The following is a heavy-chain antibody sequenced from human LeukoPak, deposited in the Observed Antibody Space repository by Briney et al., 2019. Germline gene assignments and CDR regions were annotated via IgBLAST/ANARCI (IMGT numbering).Heavy chain of an antibody. CDR1: GGTFSSYA. V-gene: IGHV1-69*04. Sequence: GASVKVSCKASGGTFSSYAISWVRQAPGQGLEWRGRIIPILGIANYAQKFQGRVTITADKSTSTAYMELSSLRSEDTAVYYCATDYYDSSGPHDAFDIWGQGTMDTVSS. D-gene: IGHD3-22*01. CDR2: IIPILGIA. CDR3: ATDYYDSSGPHDAFDI. J-gene: IGHJ3*02.